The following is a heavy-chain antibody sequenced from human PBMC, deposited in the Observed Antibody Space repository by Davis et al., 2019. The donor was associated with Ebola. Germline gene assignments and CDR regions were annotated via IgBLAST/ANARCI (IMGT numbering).Heavy chain of an antibody. J-gene: IGHJ6*04. Sequence: HTGGSLRLSCAASGFTFSNYRMHWVRQAPGTGLMWVALIKTDGSGTNYADSVKGRFTISRDNAKNTLYLQMNSLRAEDTAVYYCARAGAVFGVVIPLDYYYGMDVWGKGTTVTVSS. CDR1: GFTFSNYR. D-gene: IGHD3-3*01. CDR3: ARAGAVFGVVIPLDYYYGMDV. V-gene: IGHV3-74*01. CDR2: IKTDGSGT.